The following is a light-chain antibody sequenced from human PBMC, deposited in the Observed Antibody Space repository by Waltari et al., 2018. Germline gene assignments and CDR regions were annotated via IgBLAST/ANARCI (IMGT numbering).Light chain of an antibody. V-gene: IGKV1-39*01. CDR1: QSITNY. Sequence: DIQLTQSPSSLSASVGDRVTITCRASQSITNYLNWDQKKPGKAPQLLIYDAASLQSGVPSRFSGSGSGTDFTLSINGLQPEDFAIYFCQQTYTSPQNFGQGTRV. J-gene: IGKJ1*01. CDR3: QQTYTSPQN. CDR2: DAA.